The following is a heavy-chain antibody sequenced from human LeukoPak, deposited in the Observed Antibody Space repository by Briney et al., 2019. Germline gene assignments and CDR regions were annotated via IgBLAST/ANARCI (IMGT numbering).Heavy chain of an antibody. Sequence: QAGGSLRLSCAASGVTFSSYAMSWVRQAPGEGLEWVSAISGSGGSTYYADSVKGRFTISRDNSRDTLYLLMNSLRAEDTAVYYCAKGYYDYVWGSYYFDYWGQGTLVTVSS. V-gene: IGHV3-23*01. CDR3: AKGYYDYVWGSYYFDY. CDR2: ISGSGGST. D-gene: IGHD3-16*01. J-gene: IGHJ4*02. CDR1: GVTFSSYA.